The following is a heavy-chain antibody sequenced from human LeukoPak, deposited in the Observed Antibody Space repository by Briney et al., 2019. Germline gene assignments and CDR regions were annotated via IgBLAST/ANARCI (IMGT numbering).Heavy chain of an antibody. D-gene: IGHD1-14*01. CDR3: NTGIFGY. Sequence: PGGSLRDSRAPSGFTSFNVLMSWVRQAPGKGLEWVGRIKSKTDGGTTDYAAPVKGRFTISRDDSKNTLYLQMNSLKTEDTAVYYCNTGIFGYWGQGPLVTVSS. V-gene: IGHV3-15*01. J-gene: IGHJ4*02. CDR2: IKSKTDGGTT. CDR1: GFTSFNVL.